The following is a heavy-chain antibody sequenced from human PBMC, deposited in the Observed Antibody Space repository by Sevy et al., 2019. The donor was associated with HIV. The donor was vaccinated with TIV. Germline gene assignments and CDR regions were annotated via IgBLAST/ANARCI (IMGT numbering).Heavy chain of an antibody. CDR3: ARTHGALLLYLEHKWFDP. J-gene: IGHJ5*02. V-gene: IGHV4-59*01. CDR2: IFDSGST. D-gene: IGHD2-21*01. CDR1: GGSIRTYY. Sequence: SETLSLTCTVSGGSIRTYYWSWIRQAPGKGLEWIGDIFDSGSTDYNSSLKSRVTISADTSKNQLSLKLTSVTAAETAIYYCARTHGALLLYLEHKWFDPWGQGSLVTVSS.